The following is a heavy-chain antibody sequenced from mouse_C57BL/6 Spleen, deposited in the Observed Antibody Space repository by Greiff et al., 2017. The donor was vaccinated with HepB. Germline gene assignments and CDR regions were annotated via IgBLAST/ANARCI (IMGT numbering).Heavy chain of an antibody. Sequence: VQVVESGPGLVQPSQSLSITCTVSGFSFTSYGVHWVRQSPGKGLEWLGVIWSGGSTDYNAAFISRLSISKDNSKSQVFFKMNSLQADDTAIYYCARNYYGNRYAMDYWGQGTSVTVSS. CDR2: IWSGGST. V-gene: IGHV2-2*01. J-gene: IGHJ4*01. CDR3: ARNYYGNRYAMDY. CDR1: GFSFTSYG. D-gene: IGHD2-1*01.